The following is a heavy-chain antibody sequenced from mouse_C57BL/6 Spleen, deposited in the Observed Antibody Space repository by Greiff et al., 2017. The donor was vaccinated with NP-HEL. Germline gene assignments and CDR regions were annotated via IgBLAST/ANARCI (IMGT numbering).Heavy chain of an antibody. CDR3: ARLYEREPYYYDMDY. CDR1: GYTFTSYW. V-gene: IGHV1-7*01. J-gene: IGHJ4*01. Sequence: QVQLQQSGAELAKPGASVKLSCKASGYTFTSYWMHWVKQRPGQGLEWIGYINPSSGYTKYKQKFKDKATLTVDKSSSTAYMELSSLTSEDSAVYYCARLYEREPYYYDMDYWGQGTSVTVSS. CDR2: INPSSGYT. D-gene: IGHD1-1*01.